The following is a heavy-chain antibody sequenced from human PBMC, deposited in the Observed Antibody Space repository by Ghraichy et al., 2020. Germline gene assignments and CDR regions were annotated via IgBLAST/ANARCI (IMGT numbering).Heavy chain of an antibody. J-gene: IGHJ6*02. V-gene: IGHV4-59*01. CDR2: IHYSGST. D-gene: IGHD3-3*01. CDR3: ARSKGASDYDFWSGNYYYAMDV. Sequence: SETLSLTCTVSGGSISSYYWSWIRQSPGKGLEWIGYIHYSGSTNYNPSLKRRVTMSVDTSKQQLSLKVRSVTAADSAVYYCARSKGASDYDFWSGNYYYAMDVWGQGAAVTVSS. CDR1: GGSISSYY.